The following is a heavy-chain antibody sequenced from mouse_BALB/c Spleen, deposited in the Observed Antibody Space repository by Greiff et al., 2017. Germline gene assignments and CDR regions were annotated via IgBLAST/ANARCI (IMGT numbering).Heavy chain of an antibody. CDR1: GFNIKDSY. CDR3: GTGICNSYNGGFDY. Sequence: EVQLQQSGAELVKPGASVKLSCTASGFNIKDSYMYWVKQRPEQGLEWIGRIDPANGNTKYDPKFQGKATITADTSSNTAYLQLSSLTSEATAVYYCGTGICNSYNGGFDYWGQGTTLTVSA. D-gene: IGHD2-12*01. CDR2: IDPANGNT. V-gene: IGHV14-3*02. J-gene: IGHJ2*01.